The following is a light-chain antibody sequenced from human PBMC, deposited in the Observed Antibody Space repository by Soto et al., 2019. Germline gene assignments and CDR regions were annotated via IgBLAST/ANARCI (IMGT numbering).Light chain of an antibody. Sequence: QSALTQPASVSESPGQSITISCTGTSNDIGGYNYVSWYQHHPGKAPKLMIYEVSNRPSGVSHRFSGSKSGNTASLTISGLQAEDEVDYYCSSYTGSSTVVFGGGTKVTVL. CDR1: SNDIGGYNY. V-gene: IGLV2-14*01. CDR2: EVS. J-gene: IGLJ2*01. CDR3: SSYTGSSTVV.